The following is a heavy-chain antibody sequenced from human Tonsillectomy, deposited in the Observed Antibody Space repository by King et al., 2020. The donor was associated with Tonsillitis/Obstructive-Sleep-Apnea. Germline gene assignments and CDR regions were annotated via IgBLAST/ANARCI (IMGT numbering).Heavy chain of an antibody. CDR3: ACATDFGGNFQ. D-gene: IGHD4-23*01. J-gene: IGHJ4*02. V-gene: IGHV1-24*01. CDR2: FDPEDGGT. Sequence: QLVQSGAEVKKPGASVKVSCKVSAYTLTELSIHWVRQTPGKGLEWMGSFDPEDGGTMYAQKFQGRVTMTEDTSTDTAYMELRSLRSEDTAVYYCACATDFGGNFQWGQGTLVTVSS. CDR1: AYTLTELS.